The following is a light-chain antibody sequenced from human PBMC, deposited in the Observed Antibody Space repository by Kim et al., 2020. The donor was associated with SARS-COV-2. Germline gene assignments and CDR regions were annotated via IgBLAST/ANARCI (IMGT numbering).Light chain of an antibody. V-gene: IGKV3-11*01. J-gene: IGKJ5*01. CDR3: QQRTNWPPAT. CDR2: DAS. Sequence: EIVLTQSPPTLSLSPGQRATLSCRASQSVSSSLAWYQQKPGQPPRLLIYDASNRATGIPGRFSGSGYGTDFTLTISTLEPEDFAVYYCQQRTNWPPATFGQGTRLEIK. CDR1: QSVSSS.